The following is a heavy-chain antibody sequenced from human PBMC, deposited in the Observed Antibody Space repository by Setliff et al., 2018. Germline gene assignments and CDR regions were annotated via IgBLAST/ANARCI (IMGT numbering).Heavy chain of an antibody. Sequence: PGGSLRLSCAASGFTFSDYSMNWVRQAPGKGLQWVSYISSASRTIHYADSVKGRFSISRENAMNSLYLQMNSLRADDTAVYYCARGGCSATSCLDYWGQGILVTVSS. J-gene: IGHJ4*02. CDR1: GFTFSDYS. V-gene: IGHV3-48*04. CDR3: ARGGCSATSCLDY. CDR2: ISSASRTI. D-gene: IGHD2-2*01.